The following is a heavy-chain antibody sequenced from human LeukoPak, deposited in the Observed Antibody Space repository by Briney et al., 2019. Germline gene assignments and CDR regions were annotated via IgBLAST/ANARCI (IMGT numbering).Heavy chain of an antibody. J-gene: IGHJ4*02. CDR2: VSLEGVR. CDR1: GGSITTTNW. Sequence: SGTLSLTCGVSGGSITTTNWWSWVRQFPRQGLQWIGEVSLEGVRNYNPSLTSRVTMSLDRAKNILSLNLNSVTAADTAVYYCSRENGACSPFGYWGQGILVTV. D-gene: IGHD2-15*01. CDR3: SRENGACSPFGY. V-gene: IGHV4-4*02.